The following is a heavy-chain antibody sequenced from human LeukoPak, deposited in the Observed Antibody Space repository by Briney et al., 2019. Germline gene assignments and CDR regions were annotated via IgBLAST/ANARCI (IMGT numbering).Heavy chain of an antibody. CDR1: GGSISSYY. CDR2: VYYSGSA. D-gene: IGHD4-23*01. V-gene: IGHV4-4*07. J-gene: IGHJ4*02. CDR3: ARDGYGVKGHFDD. Sequence: PSETLSLTCTVSGGSISSYYWSWIRQPAGKGLEWIGSVYYSGSAVYNPSLKSRITMSVDTSKNQFSLKLISMTAADTAVYYCARDGYGVKGHFDDWGQGTLVTVSS.